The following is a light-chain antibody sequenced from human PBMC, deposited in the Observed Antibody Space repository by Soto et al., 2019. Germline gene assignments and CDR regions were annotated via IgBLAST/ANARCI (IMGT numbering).Light chain of an antibody. CDR3: SSYTIISPHVV. Sequence: QSALTQPASVSGSPGQSITISCTGTSSDVGGYNYVSWYQQHPGKAPKLIIYDVSNRPSGVSNRFSGSKSGNTASLTISGLQAEDEADYYCSSYTIISPHVVFGGGTKLTVL. V-gene: IGLV2-14*01. CDR1: SSDVGGYNY. CDR2: DVS. J-gene: IGLJ2*01.